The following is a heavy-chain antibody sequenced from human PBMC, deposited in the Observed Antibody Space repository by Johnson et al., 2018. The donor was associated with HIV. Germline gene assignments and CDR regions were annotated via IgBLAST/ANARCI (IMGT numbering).Heavy chain of an antibody. D-gene: IGHD4-23*01. V-gene: IGHV3-33*01. Sequence: ESGGGVVQPGRSLRLSCEASGITFSSYGMNWVRQAPGKGLEWVAVIWYDGSNKYYADSVKGRFTISRDNSKNTLYLQMNSLRAEDTSLYYCARWTTVVTPRLVAFDIWGQGTMVTVSS. CDR3: ARWTTVVTPRLVAFDI. CDR2: IWYDGSNK. CDR1: GITFSSYG. J-gene: IGHJ3*02.